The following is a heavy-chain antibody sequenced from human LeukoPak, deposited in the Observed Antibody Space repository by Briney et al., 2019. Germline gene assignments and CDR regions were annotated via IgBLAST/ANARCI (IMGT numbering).Heavy chain of an antibody. CDR1: GGSISSGDYY. J-gene: IGHJ3*02. Sequence: SQTLSLTCTVSGGSISSGDYYWSWIRQPPGKGLEWIGYIYYSGSTYYNPSLKSRVTISVDTSKNQFSLKLSSVTAADTAVYYCAREVVGGKRSDVFDIWGKGTMVTVSS. V-gene: IGHV4-30-4*01. D-gene: IGHD6-19*01. CDR2: IYYSGST. CDR3: AREVVGGKRSDVFDI.